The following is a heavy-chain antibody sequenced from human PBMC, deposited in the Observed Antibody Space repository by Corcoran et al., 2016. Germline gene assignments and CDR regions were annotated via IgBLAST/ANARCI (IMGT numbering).Heavy chain of an antibody. CDR1: GFTFTSSA. Sequence: MQLVQSGPEVKKPGTSVKVSCKASGFTFTSSAVQWVRQARGQRLECIGWIVVGNGNTNYAQKFKERVTITRERSKSKAHMDLSSRRSEDTAVYYCAADPSGSGYYYTPDAFDIWGQGTMVTVSS. V-gene: IGHV1-58*01. J-gene: IGHJ3*02. CDR3: AADPSGSGYYYTPDAFDI. CDR2: IVVGNGNT. D-gene: IGHD3-22*01.